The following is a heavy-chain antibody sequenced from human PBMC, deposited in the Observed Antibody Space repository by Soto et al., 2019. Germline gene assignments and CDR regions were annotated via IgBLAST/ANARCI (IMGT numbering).Heavy chain of an antibody. CDR2: IYYSENT. D-gene: IGHD2-2*01. V-gene: IGHV4-39*01. Sequence: SETLSLTCTVSGGSVSSSSYSWGWIRQPPGKGLEWIGTIYYSENTYYNPSLMSRVTISVDTSKNQFSLKLSSVTAADTAVYYCARLNGYCISTNCHGYYGMDVWGQGTTVTVS. CDR3: ARLNGYCISTNCHGYYGMDV. J-gene: IGHJ6*02. CDR1: GGSVSSSSYS.